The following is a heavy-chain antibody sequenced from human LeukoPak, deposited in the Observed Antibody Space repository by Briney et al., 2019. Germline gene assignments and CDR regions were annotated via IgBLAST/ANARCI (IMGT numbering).Heavy chain of an antibody. Sequence: SETLSLTCTVSGGSISAYYWSWIRQPPGKGLEWIGYIYYSGSTNYNPSLKSRVTISVDTSKNQFSLKLSSVTAADTAVYYCARVDPDSSSTLEVFDYWGQGTLVTVSS. D-gene: IGHD6-6*01. CDR1: GGSISAYY. CDR2: IYYSGST. CDR3: ARVDPDSSSTLEVFDY. V-gene: IGHV4-59*01. J-gene: IGHJ4*02.